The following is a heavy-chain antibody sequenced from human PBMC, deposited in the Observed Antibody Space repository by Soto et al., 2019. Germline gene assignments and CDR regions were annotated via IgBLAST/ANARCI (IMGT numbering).Heavy chain of an antibody. CDR1: GLTFSNYA. CDR3: SSSDS. V-gene: IGHV3-23*01. CDR2: ISGSGGSI. Sequence: QLLESGGGLVQPGGSLRLSCAPSGLTFSNYAMSWVRQAPGKGLEWVSTISGSGGSIYYADSVKGRFTISRDNSKNTLYLQVNSLRAEDTATYYCSSSDSWGQGTLVTVSS. J-gene: IGHJ4*02.